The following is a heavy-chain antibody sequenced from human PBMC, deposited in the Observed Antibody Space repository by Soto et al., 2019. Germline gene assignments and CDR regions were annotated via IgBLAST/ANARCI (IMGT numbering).Heavy chain of an antibody. CDR2: IKQDGSEE. D-gene: IGHD2-8*01. CDR3: ARGRLYLTY. Sequence: VGSVRLSCSSSGFTFNTYWMTWVRQAPGKGLEWVANIKQDGSEEYYVDSVKGRFTISRDNAKNSLYLQMKSLRVGDTAEYYCARGRLYLTYWCQGTPVTVS. CDR1: GFTFNTYW. J-gene: IGHJ4*02. V-gene: IGHV3-7*03.